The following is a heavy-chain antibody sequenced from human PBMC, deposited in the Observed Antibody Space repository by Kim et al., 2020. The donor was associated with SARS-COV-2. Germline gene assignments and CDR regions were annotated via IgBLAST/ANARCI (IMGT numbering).Heavy chain of an antibody. CDR3: ARDWGIQLWNNPFDY. D-gene: IGHD5-18*01. J-gene: IGHJ4*02. Sequence: DSVKGRFTISRDNSKNTLYLQMNSLRAEDTAVYYCARDWGIQLWNNPFDYWGQGTLVTVSS. V-gene: IGHV3-30*01.